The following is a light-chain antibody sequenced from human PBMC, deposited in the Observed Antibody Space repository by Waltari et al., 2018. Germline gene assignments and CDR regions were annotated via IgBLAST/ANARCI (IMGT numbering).Light chain of an antibody. CDR3: QQYNRWPPIT. CDR1: QSISDN. Sequence: VLTTSPDTMCASPGPTVTIFCRASQSISDNLAWYQQKPGHQAPRLLIYGAFTRASGIPARFTGSGSGTEFTLTISSLQSDDSAIYYCQQYNRWPPITFGQGTRLEIK. CDR2: GAF. J-gene: IGKJ5*01. V-gene: IGKV3-15*01.